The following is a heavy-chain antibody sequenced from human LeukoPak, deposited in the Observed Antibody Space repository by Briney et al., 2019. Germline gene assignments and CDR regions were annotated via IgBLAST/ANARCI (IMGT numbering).Heavy chain of an antibody. V-gene: IGHV1-8*03. CDR3: ARGGYCSSTSCYMRSPFDP. D-gene: IGHD2-2*02. CDR2: MNPNSGNT. J-gene: IGHJ5*02. CDR1: GYTFTSYD. Sequence: GASVKVSCKASGYTFTSYDINWVRQATGQGLEWMGWMNPNSGNTGYAQKFQGRVTITRDTPISTAYMELSSLRSEDTAVYYCARGGYCSSTSCYMRSPFDPWGQGTLVTVSS.